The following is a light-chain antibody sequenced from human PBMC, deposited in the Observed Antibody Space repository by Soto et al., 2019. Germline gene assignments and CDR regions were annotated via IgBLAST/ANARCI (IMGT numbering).Light chain of an antibody. CDR1: QSVSSSY. V-gene: IGKV3-20*01. CDR2: SAS. J-gene: IGKJ4*01. Sequence: EIVLTQSPGTLSLSPGERATLSCRASQSVSSSYLAWYQQKPGQAPRLLIYSASSRATGIPDRFSDSGSGTDFTLTISRLEPEDFAVYYCQQYGSSPPTLTFGGGTKVEIK. CDR3: QQYGSSPPTLT.